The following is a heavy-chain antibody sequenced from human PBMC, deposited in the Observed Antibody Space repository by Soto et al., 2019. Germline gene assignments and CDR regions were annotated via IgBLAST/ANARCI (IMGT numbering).Heavy chain of an antibody. CDR2: IYYRGST. J-gene: IGHJ6*04. V-gene: IGHV4-31*03. CDR1: GGSISSGGYY. CDR3: ASFPFSDGYKGEGSFDS. Sequence: SETLSLTCTVSGGSISSGGYYWSWIRQHPGKGLEWIGYIYYRGSTYYNPSLKSRVTISLDTSKKQFSLKVSFVIAAETAVYYCASFPFSDGYKGEGSFDSWDKGTPVTVSS. D-gene: IGHD5-18*01.